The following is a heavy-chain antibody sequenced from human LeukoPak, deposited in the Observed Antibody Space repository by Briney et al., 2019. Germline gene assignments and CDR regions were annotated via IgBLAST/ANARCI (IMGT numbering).Heavy chain of an antibody. CDR2: FNPSGGST. D-gene: IGHD5-24*01. J-gene: IGHJ3*02. CDR3: ARVRDGYNDAFDI. Sequence: ASVKVSCKASGYTFTNYYMHWVRQAHGQGLEWMGVFNPSGGSTSYAQKFQGRVTMTRDTSTSTVYMELSSLRSEDAAVYYCARVRDGYNDAFDIWGQGTMVTVSS. V-gene: IGHV1-46*01. CDR1: GYTFTNYY.